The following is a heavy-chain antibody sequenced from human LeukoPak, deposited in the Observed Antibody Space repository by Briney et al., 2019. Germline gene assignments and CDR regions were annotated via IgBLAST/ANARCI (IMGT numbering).Heavy chain of an antibody. D-gene: IGHD3-22*01. Sequence: PSETLSLTCTVSGYSISSGYYWGWIRQSPGKGLEWIGSIYHGVSTYYNPSLKSRVTISVDTSKNQFSLKLSSVTAADTAVYYCASSAQYYYDSSGYYKDAFDIWGQGTMVTVSS. CDR1: GYSISSGYY. V-gene: IGHV4-38-2*02. CDR3: ASSAQYYYDSSGYYKDAFDI. J-gene: IGHJ3*02. CDR2: IYHGVST.